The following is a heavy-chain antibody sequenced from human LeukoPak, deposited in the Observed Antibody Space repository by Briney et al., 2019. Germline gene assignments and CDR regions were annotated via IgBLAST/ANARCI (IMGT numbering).Heavy chain of an antibody. CDR2: FYTSGST. CDR3: ARSPYYYGSGTYYDY. Sequence: SETLSLTCTVSGGSISSYYWSWIRQPAGKGMEWLGRFYTSGSTNYNPSLKSRVTISVDKSKNQFSLKLSSVTAADTAVYYCARSPYYYGSGTYYDYWGQGTLVTVFS. J-gene: IGHJ4*02. V-gene: IGHV4-4*07. CDR1: GGSISSYY. D-gene: IGHD3-10*01.